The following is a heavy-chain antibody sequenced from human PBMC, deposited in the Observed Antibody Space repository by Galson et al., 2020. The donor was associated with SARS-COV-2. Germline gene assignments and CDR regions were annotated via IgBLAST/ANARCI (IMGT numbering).Heavy chain of an antibody. CDR1: GFTFTSYA. D-gene: IGHD3-10*01. CDR2: FSGSGGVT. CDR3: ARGGLFGELLVSLDY. V-gene: IGHV3-23*01. J-gene: IGHJ4*02. Sequence: PGGSLRLSCAASGFTFTSYAMNWVRQAPGKGLEWVSVFSGSGGVTYYADSVKGRFTVSRDDSKNTLYLQMNSLRAEDTAVYYCARGGLFGELLVSLDYWGQGTLVTVSS.